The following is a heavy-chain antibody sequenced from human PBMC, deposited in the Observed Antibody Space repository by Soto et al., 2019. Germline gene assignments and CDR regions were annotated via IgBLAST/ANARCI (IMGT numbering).Heavy chain of an antibody. V-gene: IGHV4-59*01. CDR1: GGSISSYY. Sequence: QVQLQESGPGLVKPSETLSLTCTVSGGSISSYYWNWIRQPPGKGLEWIGYIYNSGNTNYNPSLRSRIPTSVDASKNQFSLKLTSVTAADTAVYYCAAPPRYWGQGTLVTVSS. CDR2: IYNSGNT. D-gene: IGHD6-6*01. J-gene: IGHJ4*02. CDR3: AAPPRY.